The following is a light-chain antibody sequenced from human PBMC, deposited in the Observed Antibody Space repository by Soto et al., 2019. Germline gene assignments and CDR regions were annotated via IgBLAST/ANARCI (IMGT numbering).Light chain of an antibody. Sequence: EIVLTQSPGTLSLSPGERATLSCRASQSVSSSYLAWYQQKPGQAPRLIIYGASDRATGIPDRFSGSGSGKDFTLTISRLGPGDFAVYYCQQYGSSPYNFGQGTKLEIK. CDR2: GAS. CDR3: QQYGSSPYN. J-gene: IGKJ2*01. CDR1: QSVSSSY. V-gene: IGKV3-20*01.